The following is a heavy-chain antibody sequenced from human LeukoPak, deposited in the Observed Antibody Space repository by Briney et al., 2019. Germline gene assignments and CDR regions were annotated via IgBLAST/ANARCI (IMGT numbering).Heavy chain of an antibody. D-gene: IGHD2-8*01. CDR3: AREGVFGVPDYLDH. J-gene: IGHJ4*02. CDR1: GFTFSRSD. CDR2: ISIDGGIK. Sequence: TGGSLRLSCAASGFTFSRSDMHWVRQAPGKGLEWVAVISIDGGIKFYGDSVEGRFTISRDNSKKMLYLQMNSLRVEDTAVYYCAREGVFGVPDYLDHWGQGTLVTVSS. V-gene: IGHV3-30*01.